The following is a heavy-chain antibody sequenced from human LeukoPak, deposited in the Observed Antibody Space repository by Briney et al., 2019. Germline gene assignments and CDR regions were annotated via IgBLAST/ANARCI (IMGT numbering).Heavy chain of an antibody. CDR3: ARLGYDSSELDYDYYYIDV. D-gene: IGHD3-22*01. CDR1: GDTFSNYA. Sequence: GASEKVSCKASGDTFSNYAISWVRQAPGQGLEWMAVIIPVFAIADSAQKFQGRVTITADESTSTVYMEMSSLTSEDTAVYYCARLGYDSSELDYDYYYIDVWGKGTTVTVSS. J-gene: IGHJ6*03. V-gene: IGHV1-69*13. CDR2: IIPVFAIA.